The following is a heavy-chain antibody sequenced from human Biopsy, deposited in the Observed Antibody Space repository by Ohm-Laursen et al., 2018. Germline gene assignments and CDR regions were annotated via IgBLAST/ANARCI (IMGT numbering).Heavy chain of an antibody. CDR3: AGIVLGPTNDAFDI. D-gene: IGHD1-26*01. J-gene: IGHJ3*02. CDR1: GGSISSHY. Sequence: SDTLSLTCTVSGGSISSHYWSWIRQAAGKGLEWIGRIYPGGGTIYNPSLKSRVTMSVDTSKNHFSLNLNSVTAADTAVYYCAGIVLGPTNDAFDIWGQGTMVTVSS. CDR2: IYPGGGT. V-gene: IGHV4-4*07.